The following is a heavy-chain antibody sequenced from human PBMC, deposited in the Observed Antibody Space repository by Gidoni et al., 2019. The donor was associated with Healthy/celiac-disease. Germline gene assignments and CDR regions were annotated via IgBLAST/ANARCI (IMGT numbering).Heavy chain of an antibody. V-gene: IGHV1-69*06. J-gene: IGHJ4*02. CDR1: GCTFSSYA. CDR3: ARQTDYYGSSGYYYAFDY. Sequence: QVQLVQSGHEGKKPWSSVKVSCKASGCTFSSYALSWVRQAPGQGLEWMGGIIPIFGTANYAQKFQGRITITADKSTSTAYMELSSLRSEDTAVYYCARQTDYYGSSGYYYAFDYWGQGTLVTVSS. D-gene: IGHD3-22*01. CDR2: IIPIFGTA.